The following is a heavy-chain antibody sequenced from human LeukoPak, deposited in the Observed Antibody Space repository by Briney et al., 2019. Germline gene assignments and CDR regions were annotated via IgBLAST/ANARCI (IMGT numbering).Heavy chain of an antibody. CDR2: ISYDGSNR. J-gene: IGHJ4*02. CDR1: GFTFSSYA. Sequence: GGSLRLSCAASGFTFSSYAMHWVRQAPGKGLEWVAVISYDGSNRYYADSVKGRLTISRDNSKNTLYLQMNSLRAEDTAVYYCARGTYYYDSSGYPLDYWGQGTLVTVSS. V-gene: IGHV3-30*04. CDR3: ARGTYYYDSSGYPLDY. D-gene: IGHD3-22*01.